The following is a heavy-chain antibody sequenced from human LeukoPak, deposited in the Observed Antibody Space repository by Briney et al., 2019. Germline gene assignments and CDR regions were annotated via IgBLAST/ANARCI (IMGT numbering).Heavy chain of an antibody. CDR1: GFTFSSYA. J-gene: IGHJ5*02. Sequence: GGSLRLSCAASGFTFSSYAMHWVRQPPGKGLEWVAVISYDGGNKYYVDSVKGRITISRDNSKSTLYLQMNSLRPEDTAVYFCATDIMDRGIPTLRFDPWGQGTLVTVSS. V-gene: IGHV3-30-3*01. D-gene: IGHD3-10*01. CDR2: ISYDGGNK. CDR3: ATDIMDRGIPTLRFDP.